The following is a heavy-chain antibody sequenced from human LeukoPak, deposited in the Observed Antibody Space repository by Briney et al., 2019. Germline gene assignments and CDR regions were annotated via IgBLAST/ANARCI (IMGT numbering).Heavy chain of an antibody. D-gene: IGHD3-9*01. V-gene: IGHV4-39*07. CDR2: IYYSGST. CDR3: ARRPTYFGWRPSESPSYFDF. J-gene: IGHJ4*02. CDR1: GFSLSTFGMC. Sequence: SGPALVRPTQTLTLTCTFSGFSLSTFGMCVNWIRQPPGKGLEWIGSIYYSGSTYYNPSLKSRVTISVDTSKNQFSLRLTSVTAADTAVYYCARRPTYFGWRPSESPSYFDFWGQGTLVTVSS.